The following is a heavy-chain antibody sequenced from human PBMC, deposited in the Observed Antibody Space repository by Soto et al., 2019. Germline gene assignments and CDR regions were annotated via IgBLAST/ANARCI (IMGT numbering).Heavy chain of an antibody. CDR3: ARDAQGVLLHY. J-gene: IGHJ4*02. CDR1: GYTFTGYY. Sequence: ASVKVSCKASGYTFTGYYMHWVRQAPGQGLEWMGWINPNSGGTNYAQKLQGGVTMTRDTSTSTAYMELRSLRSDDTAVYYCARDAQGVLLHYWGQGTLVTVSS. CDR2: INPNSGGT. V-gene: IGHV1-2*02. D-gene: IGHD3-16*01.